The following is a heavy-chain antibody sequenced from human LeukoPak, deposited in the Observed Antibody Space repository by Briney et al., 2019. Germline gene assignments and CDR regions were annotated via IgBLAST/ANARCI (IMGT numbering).Heavy chain of an antibody. CDR3: AKDPHDSSDY. J-gene: IGHJ4*02. Sequence: GGSLRLSCAASGFTFSSYGMHWVRQAPGKGLEWVAVISYDGGNKYYADSVKGRFTISRDNSKNTLYLQMNSLRAEDTAVYYCAKDPHDSSDYWGQGTLVTVSS. CDR1: GFTFSSYG. V-gene: IGHV3-30*18. D-gene: IGHD3-22*01. CDR2: ISYDGGNK.